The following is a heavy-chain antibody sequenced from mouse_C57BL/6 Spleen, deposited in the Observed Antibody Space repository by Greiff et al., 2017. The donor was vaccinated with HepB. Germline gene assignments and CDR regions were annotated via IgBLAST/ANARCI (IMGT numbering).Heavy chain of an antibody. CDR3: ARSRVYYGSSYWYFDV. Sequence: VQLQQSGAELVKPGASVKLSCKASGYTFTSYWMQWVKQRPGQGLEWIGEIDPSDSYTNYNQKFKGKATLTVDKSASTAYMQLSSLTSEDSAVYAFARSRVYYGSSYWYFDVWGTGTTVTVSS. D-gene: IGHD1-1*01. J-gene: IGHJ1*03. CDR2: IDPSDSYT. CDR1: GYTFTSYW. V-gene: IGHV1-50*01.